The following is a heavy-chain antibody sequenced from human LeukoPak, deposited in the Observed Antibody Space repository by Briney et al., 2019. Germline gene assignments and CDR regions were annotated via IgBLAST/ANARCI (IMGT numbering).Heavy chain of an antibody. CDR1: GFTFSSYG. CDR3: ARKPTISRYYYDSSGYLDY. D-gene: IGHD3-22*01. J-gene: IGHJ4*02. Sequence: GGSLRLSCAASGFTFSSYGVSWVRQAPGKGLEWVSGISGSGHRTYYADSVKGRFTISRDNSKNTLYLQMNSLRAEDTAVYYCARKPTISRYYYDSSGYLDYWGQGTLVTVSS. CDR2: ISGSGHRT. V-gene: IGHV3-23*01.